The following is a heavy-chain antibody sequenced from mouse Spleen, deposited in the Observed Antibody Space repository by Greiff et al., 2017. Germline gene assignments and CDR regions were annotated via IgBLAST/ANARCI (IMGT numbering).Heavy chain of an antibody. CDR3: ARKGYGDYAMDY. V-gene: IGHV1-53*01. Sequence: QVQLQQSGTELVKPGASVKLSCKASGYTFTSYWMHWVKQRPGQGLEWIGNINPSNGGTNYNEKFKSKATLTVDKSSSTAYMQLSSLTSEDSAVYYCARKGYGDYAMDYWGQGTSVTVSS. CDR1: GYTFTSYW. CDR2: INPSNGGT. D-gene: IGHD1-1*02. J-gene: IGHJ4*01.